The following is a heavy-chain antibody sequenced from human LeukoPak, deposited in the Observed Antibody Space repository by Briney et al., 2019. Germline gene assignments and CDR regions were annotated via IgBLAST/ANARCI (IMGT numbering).Heavy chain of an antibody. CDR1: GYTFTGYY. Sequence: ASVKVSCKASGYTFTGYYIHWVRQAPGQGPEWMGWINPNSGGTNYAQKFQGRVTMTRDTSIRTAYMELSRLRYDDTAVYYCARALRETPGHWGQGTLVSVSS. CDR3: ARALRETPGH. D-gene: IGHD3-10*01. V-gene: IGHV1-2*02. CDR2: INPNSGGT. J-gene: IGHJ4*02.